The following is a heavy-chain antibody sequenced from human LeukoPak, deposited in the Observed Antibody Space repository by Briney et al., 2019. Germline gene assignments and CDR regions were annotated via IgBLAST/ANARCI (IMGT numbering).Heavy chain of an antibody. CDR3: AKASLWYGDSDYDY. V-gene: IGHV3-23*01. D-gene: IGHD4-17*01. CDR1: GFTFSSYA. J-gene: IGHJ4*02. Sequence: GGSLRLSCAASGFTFSSYAMSWVRQAPGKGLEWVSAISGSGGSTYYADSVKGRFTISRDNSKNTLYLQMNSLRAEDTAVYYCAKASLWYGDSDYDYWGQGTLVTVSS. CDR2: ISGSGGST.